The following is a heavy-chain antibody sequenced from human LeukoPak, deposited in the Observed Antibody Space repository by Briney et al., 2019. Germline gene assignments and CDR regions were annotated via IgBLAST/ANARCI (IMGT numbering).Heavy chain of an antibody. J-gene: IGHJ6*03. CDR1: GFTFTNAW. CDR3: TTDHQTTVTPYYYYYYMDV. CDR2: IKSKIDGGTT. Sequence: GGSLRLSCAASGFTFTNAWMSWVRQAPGKGLEWVGRIKSKIDGGTTDYAAPVKGRFTISRDDSKNTLYLQMNSLKTEDTAVYYCTTDHQTTVTPYYYYYYMDVWGKGTTVTVSS. V-gene: IGHV3-15*01. D-gene: IGHD4-11*01.